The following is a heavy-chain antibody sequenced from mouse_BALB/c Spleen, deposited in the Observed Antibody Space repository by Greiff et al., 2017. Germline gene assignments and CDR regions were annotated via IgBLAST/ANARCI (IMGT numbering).Heavy chain of an antibody. CDR1: GFTFSSYA. V-gene: IGHV5-6-5*01. Sequence: EVMLVESGGGLVKPGGSLKLSCAASGFTFSSYAMSWVRQTPEKRLEWVASISSGGSTYYPDSVKGRFTISRDNARNILYLQMSSLRSEDTAMYYCARGGSSYGNYEGFDYWGQGTTLTVSS. J-gene: IGHJ2*01. D-gene: IGHD2-1*01. CDR2: ISSGGST. CDR3: ARGGSSYGNYEGFDY.